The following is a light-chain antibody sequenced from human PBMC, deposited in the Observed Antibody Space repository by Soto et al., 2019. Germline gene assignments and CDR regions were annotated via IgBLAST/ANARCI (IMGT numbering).Light chain of an antibody. V-gene: IGLV1-40*01. J-gene: IGLJ1*01. Sequence: QSVLTQPPSVSGAPGQRVTISCTGSSSNIGAGYDVHWYQQLPGTAPKLLIYGNSNRPSGVPDRFSGSKSGTSASLAITVLHAEDEADYYCQSYYSSLSGLVFGTGTKLTVL. CDR3: QSYYSSLSGLV. CDR2: GNS. CDR1: SSNIGAGYD.